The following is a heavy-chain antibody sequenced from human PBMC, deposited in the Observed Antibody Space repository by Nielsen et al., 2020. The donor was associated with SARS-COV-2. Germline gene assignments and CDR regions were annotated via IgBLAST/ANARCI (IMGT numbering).Heavy chain of an antibody. V-gene: IGHV3-7*03. CDR3: ARDLRQQLVPGDAFDI. CDR1: GFTFSSYW. Sequence: GESLKISCAASGFTFSSYWMSWVRQAPGKGLEWVANIKQDGSEKYYVDSVKGRFTISRDNAKNSLYLQMNSLRAEDTAVYYCARDLRQQLVPGDAFDIWGQGTMVTVSS. D-gene: IGHD6-13*01. CDR2: IKQDGSEK. J-gene: IGHJ3*02.